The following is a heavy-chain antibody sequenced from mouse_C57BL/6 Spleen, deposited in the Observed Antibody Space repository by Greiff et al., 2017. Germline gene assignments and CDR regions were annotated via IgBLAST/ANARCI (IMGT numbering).Heavy chain of an antibody. CDR3: ARTLYGYYFDY. V-gene: IGHV5-16*01. CDR2: INYDGSST. CDR1: GFTFSDYY. D-gene: IGHD1-1*02. Sequence: EVQVVESEGGLVQPGSSMKLSCTASGFTFSDYYMAWVRQVPEKGLEWVANINYDGSSTHYLDSLKSRFIISRDNAKNILYLQMSSLKSEDTATYYCARTLYGYYFDYWGQGTTLTVSS. J-gene: IGHJ2*01.